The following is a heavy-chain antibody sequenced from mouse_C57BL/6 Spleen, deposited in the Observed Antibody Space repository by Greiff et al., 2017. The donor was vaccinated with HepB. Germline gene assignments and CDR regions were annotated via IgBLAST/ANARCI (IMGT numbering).Heavy chain of an antibody. Sequence: QVQLQQPGAELVKPGASVKLSCKASGYTFTSYWMQWVKQRPGQGLERIGEIDPSDSYTNYNQKFKGKATLTVDTSSSTAYMQLSSLTSEDSAVYYCARSPYYSNDYYAMDYWGQGTSVTVSS. CDR1: GYTFTSYW. D-gene: IGHD2-5*01. CDR3: ARSPYYSNDYYAMDY. CDR2: IDPSDSYT. V-gene: IGHV1-50*01. J-gene: IGHJ4*01.